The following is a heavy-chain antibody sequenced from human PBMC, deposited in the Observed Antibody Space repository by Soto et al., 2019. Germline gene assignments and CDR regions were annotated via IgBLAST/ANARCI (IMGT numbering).Heavy chain of an antibody. V-gene: IGHV4-59*01. D-gene: IGHD2-21*01. J-gene: IGHJ5*02. CDR3: ARRAVVAVTGSLDNWLDP. CDR2: VYNSGST. Sequence: PSETLSLTCTVPGGSIRSYDWNWIRQPPGKGLEWIGYVYNSGSTNYNPSLKSRVTISVDTSKNQFSLKLNSVTAADTAVYYCARRAVVAVTGSLDNWLDPWGQGILVTVSS. CDR1: GGSIRSYD.